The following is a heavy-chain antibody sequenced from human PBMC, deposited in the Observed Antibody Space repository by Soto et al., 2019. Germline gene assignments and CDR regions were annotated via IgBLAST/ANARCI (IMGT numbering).Heavy chain of an antibody. J-gene: IGHJ3*02. V-gene: IGHV4-59*12. CDR3: ARVRERIAVAGTGDAFDI. CDR2: IYYSGST. CDR1: GGSISSYY. D-gene: IGHD6-19*01. Sequence: SETLSLTCTVSGGSISSYYWSWIRQPPGKGLEWIGYIYYSGSTNYNPSLKSRVTISVDKSKNQFSLKLSSVTAADTAVYYCARVRERIAVAGTGDAFDIWGQGTMVTVSS.